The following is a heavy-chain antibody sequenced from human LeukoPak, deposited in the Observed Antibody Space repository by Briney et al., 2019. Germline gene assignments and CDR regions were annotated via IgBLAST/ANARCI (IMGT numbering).Heavy chain of an antibody. D-gene: IGHD3-10*01. CDR1: GGSISSGGYS. V-gene: IGHV4-30-2*01. Sequence: SETLSLTCAVSGGSISSGGYSWSWIRQPPGKGLEWIGYIYHSGSTYYNPSLKSRVTISVDRSKNQFSLKLSSVTAADTAVYYCARAGYGSSYDMDVWGQGTTVTVSS. CDR3: ARAGYGSSYDMDV. J-gene: IGHJ6*02. CDR2: IYHSGST.